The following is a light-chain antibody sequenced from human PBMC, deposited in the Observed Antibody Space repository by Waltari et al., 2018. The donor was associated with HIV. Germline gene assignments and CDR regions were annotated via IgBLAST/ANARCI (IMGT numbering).Light chain of an antibody. V-gene: IGLV2-23*02. Sequence: QSALTQPASVSGSPGQSITISCTGTSSDVGGSTYVSWYQHHPCKAPKLMMYDVSKRPSGFSKRFSCTKSGNTASLTISGLQDEDEADYCCCSYAGSSTYVFGTGTKVTVL. CDR2: DVS. J-gene: IGLJ1*01. CDR3: CSYAGSSTYV. CDR1: SSDVGGSTY.